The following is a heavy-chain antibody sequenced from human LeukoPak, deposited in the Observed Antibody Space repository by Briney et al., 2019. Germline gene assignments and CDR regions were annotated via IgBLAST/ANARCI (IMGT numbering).Heavy chain of an antibody. CDR2: ISWNSGSI. CDR3: AKSGLPDYYDSSGAFDY. D-gene: IGHD3-22*01. V-gene: IGHV3-9*01. Sequence: GGSLRLSCAASGFTFDDYAMHWVRQAPGKGLEWVSGISWNSGSIGYADSVKGRFTISRDNAKNSLYLQMNSLRAEDTALYYCAKSGLPDYYDSSGAFDYWGQGTLVTVSS. J-gene: IGHJ4*02. CDR1: GFTFDDYA.